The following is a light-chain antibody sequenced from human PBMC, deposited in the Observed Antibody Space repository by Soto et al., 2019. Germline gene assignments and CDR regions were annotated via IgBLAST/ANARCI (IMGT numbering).Light chain of an antibody. V-gene: IGKV1-9*01. CDR3: QQLNLFPPFT. CDR1: QGIRSS. Sequence: DIQLTQSPSLLSASVGDRVTITCRASQGIRSSLAWYQQRPGRAPKLLIYAASILHSGVPSSFSGSGSGTEFTLTISSLQPEDFATYYCQQLNLFPPFTFGQGTKLEIK. J-gene: IGKJ2*01. CDR2: AAS.